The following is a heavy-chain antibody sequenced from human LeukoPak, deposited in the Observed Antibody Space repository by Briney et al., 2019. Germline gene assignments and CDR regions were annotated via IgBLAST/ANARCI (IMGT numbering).Heavy chain of an antibody. J-gene: IGHJ4*02. D-gene: IGHD2-2*02. Sequence: PSETLSLTCTVSGGSISSSSYYWGWIRQPPGKGLEWIGSIYYSGSTYYNPSLKSRVTISVDTSKNQFSLKLSSVTAADTAVYYCARDIGYCSSTSCYIWGQGTLVTVSS. V-gene: IGHV4-39*07. CDR2: IYYSGST. CDR3: ARDIGYCSSTSCYI. CDR1: GGSISSSSYY.